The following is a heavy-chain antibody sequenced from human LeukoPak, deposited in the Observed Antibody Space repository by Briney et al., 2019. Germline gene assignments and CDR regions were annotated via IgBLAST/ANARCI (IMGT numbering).Heavy chain of an antibody. J-gene: IGHJ4*02. Sequence: ASVKVSCKASGYTFTGYYMHWVRQAPGQGLEWMGWINPNSGGTNYAQKFQGRVTMTRDTSISTAYMELSRLRSDDTAVYYCARGGSVIYDSSGYYSYFDYWGQGTLVTVSS. V-gene: IGHV1-2*02. CDR1: GYTFTGYY. D-gene: IGHD3-22*01. CDR3: ARGGSVIYDSSGYYSYFDY. CDR2: INPNSGGT.